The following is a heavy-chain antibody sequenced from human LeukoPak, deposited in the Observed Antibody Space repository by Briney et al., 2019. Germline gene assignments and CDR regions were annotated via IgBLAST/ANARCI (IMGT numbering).Heavy chain of an antibody. CDR1: GFTFDDYG. CDR2: INWNGGST. J-gene: IGHJ6*02. D-gene: IGHD2-2*01. Sequence: GGSLRLSCAASGFTFDDYGMSWVRQAPGKGLEWGSGINWNGGSTGYADSVKGRFTISRDNAKNSLYLQMNSLRAEDTALYHCVRAPRNRYCSSTSCHYYYYGMDVWGQGTTVTVSS. V-gene: IGHV3-20*01. CDR3: VRAPRNRYCSSTSCHYYYYGMDV.